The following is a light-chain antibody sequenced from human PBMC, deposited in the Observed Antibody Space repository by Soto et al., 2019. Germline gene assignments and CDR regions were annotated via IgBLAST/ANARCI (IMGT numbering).Light chain of an antibody. CDR1: QSVSSN. V-gene: IGKV3-15*01. CDR2: GAS. CDR3: QQYNNWPPGWT. J-gene: IGKJ1*01. Sequence: EIVMTQSPATLSVSPGERATLSCRASQSVSSNLARYQQKPGQAPRLLIYGASTRATGIPARFSGSGSGTEFTLTISSLQSEDFAVYYCQQYNNWPPGWTFGQGTKVEIK.